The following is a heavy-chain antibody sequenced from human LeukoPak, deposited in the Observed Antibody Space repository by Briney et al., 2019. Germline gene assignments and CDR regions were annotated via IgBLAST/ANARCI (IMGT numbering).Heavy chain of an antibody. Sequence: SETLSLTCAVYGGSFSGYYWSWIRQPPGKGLEWIGEINHSGSTYYNPSLKSRVTISVDTSKNQFSLKLSSVTAADTAVYYCARGRHGDYVYGVAGFDYWGQGTLVTVSS. V-gene: IGHV4-34*01. J-gene: IGHJ4*02. CDR3: ARGRHGDYVYGVAGFDY. CDR2: INHSGST. D-gene: IGHD4-17*01. CDR1: GGSFSGYY.